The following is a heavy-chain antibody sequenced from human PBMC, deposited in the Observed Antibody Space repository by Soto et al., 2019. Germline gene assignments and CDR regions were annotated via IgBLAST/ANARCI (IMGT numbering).Heavy chain of an antibody. J-gene: IGHJ4*02. CDR1: GGSFSDYY. D-gene: IGHD3-22*01. Sequence: QVQLQQWGAGLLKPSETLSLTCAVYGGSFSDYYWSWIRQPPGKGLEWIGEINHSGSTNYNPSLKSRVTISLDTSKNQFSLRLSSVTAADAAVYYCARPRGSYDSSGYYHVWGQGTLVTVSS. CDR3: ARPRGSYDSSGYYHV. CDR2: INHSGST. V-gene: IGHV4-34*01.